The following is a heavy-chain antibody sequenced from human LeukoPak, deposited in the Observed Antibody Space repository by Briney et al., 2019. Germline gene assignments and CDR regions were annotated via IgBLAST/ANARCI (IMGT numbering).Heavy chain of an antibody. D-gene: IGHD2-2*02. CDR3: ARDLKIVVVPAAINLYYFDY. J-gene: IGHJ4*02. CDR2: ISAYNGYT. CDR1: GYTFTSYG. Sequence: ASVKVSCKASGYTFTSYGISWVRQAPGQGLEWMGWISAYNGYTNYAQKLQGRVTMTTDTSTSTAYMELRSLRSDDTAVYYCARDLKIVVVPAAINLYYFDYWGQGTLVTVSS. V-gene: IGHV1-18*01.